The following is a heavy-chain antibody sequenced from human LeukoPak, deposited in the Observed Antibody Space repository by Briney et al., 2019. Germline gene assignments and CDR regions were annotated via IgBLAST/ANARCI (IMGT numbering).Heavy chain of an antibody. CDR1: GLTFSSNG. Sequence: PGGSLRLSCAASGLTFSSNGMHWVRQAPGKGLEWVAVISYDGNDKDHADSVKGRFTISRDNSKTTLYLQMNSLRAEDTAVYYCAKAVGGYCSNPRCYGYGMDAWGQGTTVTVSS. V-gene: IGHV3-30*18. J-gene: IGHJ6*02. D-gene: IGHD2-2*01. CDR3: AKAVGGYCSNPRCYGYGMDA. CDR2: ISYDGNDK.